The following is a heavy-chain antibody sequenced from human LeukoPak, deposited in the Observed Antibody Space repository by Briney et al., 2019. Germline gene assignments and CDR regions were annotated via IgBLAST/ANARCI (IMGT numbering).Heavy chain of an antibody. J-gene: IGHJ3*02. CDR2: ISGSGGPI. V-gene: IGHV3-48*03. CDR3: ARIRGIAVAGSFAFDI. CDR1: GFTFSSYE. D-gene: IGHD6-19*01. Sequence: GGSLRLSCAASGFTFSSYEMSWVRQAPGKGLEWVSYISGSGGPIYYADSVKGRFTISRDNAKKSLYLQMNSLRVEDMAVYYCARIRGIAVAGSFAFDIWGQGTMVTVSS.